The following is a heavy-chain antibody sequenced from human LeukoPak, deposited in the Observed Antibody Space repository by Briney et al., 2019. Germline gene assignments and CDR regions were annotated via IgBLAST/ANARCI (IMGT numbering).Heavy chain of an antibody. D-gene: IGHD3-9*01. CDR1: GGSISSYY. Sequence: SETLSLTCTVSGGSISSYYWSWIRQPPGKVLEWIGYIYYSGSTNYHPSLKSRVTISVDTSKNQFSLKLTSVTAADTAVYYCARVQRRGLRYFDWAVGYYFDYWGQGTLVTVSS. V-gene: IGHV4-59*01. J-gene: IGHJ4*02. CDR3: ARVQRRGLRYFDWAVGYYFDY. CDR2: IYYSGST.